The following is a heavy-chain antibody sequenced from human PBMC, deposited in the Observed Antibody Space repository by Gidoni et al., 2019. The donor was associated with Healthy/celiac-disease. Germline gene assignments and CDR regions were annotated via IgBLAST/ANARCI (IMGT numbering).Heavy chain of an antibody. CDR1: GFPFNNAW. Sequence: EVQLVESGAGLVQPGGSLSLSCAASGFPFNNAWMTWFLHAPGKGLEWVGRIKSKTDGGTTDYAAPVKGRFTISRDDSKNTLYLQMNSLKTEDTAVYYWTTDPASYCGGDGRFCHSYYGMGVWGQGSTGTVSS. V-gene: IGHV3-15*07. J-gene: IGHJ6*02. D-gene: IGHD2-21*02. CDR3: TTDPASYCGGDGRFCHSYYGMGV. CDR2: IKSKTDGGTT.